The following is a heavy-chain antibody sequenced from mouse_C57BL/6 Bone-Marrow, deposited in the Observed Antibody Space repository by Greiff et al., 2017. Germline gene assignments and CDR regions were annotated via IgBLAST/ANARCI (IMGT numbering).Heavy chain of an antibody. D-gene: IGHD1-1*01. Sequence: EVKVVESGEGLVKPGGSLKLSCAASGFTFSSYAMSWVRQTPEKRLEWVAYISSGGDYIYYADTVKGRFTISRDNARNTLYLQMSSLKSEDTAMYYCTRDYGSTLYWYFDVWGTGTTVTVSS. J-gene: IGHJ1*03. CDR2: ISSGGDYI. CDR3: TRDYGSTLYWYFDV. V-gene: IGHV5-9-1*02. CDR1: GFTFSSYA.